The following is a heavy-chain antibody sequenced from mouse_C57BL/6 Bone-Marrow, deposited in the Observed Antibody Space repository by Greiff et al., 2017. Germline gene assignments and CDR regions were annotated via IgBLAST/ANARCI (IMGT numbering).Heavy chain of an antibody. D-gene: IGHD1-1*01. CDR2: IDPSDGYP. V-gene: IGHV1-50*01. CDR1: GYTFTSYW. Sequence: QVQLQQPGAELVKPGASVKLSCKASGYTFTSYWMKWVKQRPGQGLEWIGEIDPSDGYPNYNQKFKGKATLTVDTSSSPAYMQLSSLTSEDSAVYYCAHYYGSSFDYWGQGTTLTVSS. CDR3: AHYYGSSFDY. J-gene: IGHJ2*01.